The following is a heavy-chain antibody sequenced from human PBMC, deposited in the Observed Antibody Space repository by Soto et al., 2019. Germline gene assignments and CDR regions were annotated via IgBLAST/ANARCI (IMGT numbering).Heavy chain of an antibody. Sequence: GGSLRLSCAASGFTFSGYSMNWVRQAPGKGLEWVSSISRTSNYIHYADSVKGRFIISRDNAQNSLFLQMDSLRAEDTAMYYCASGFFGLVSTVVGGYWGQGTLVTVSS. D-gene: IGHD3-3*01. CDR1: GFTFSGYS. J-gene: IGHJ4*01. V-gene: IGHV3-21*01. CDR2: ISRTSNYI. CDR3: ASGFFGLVSTVVGGY.